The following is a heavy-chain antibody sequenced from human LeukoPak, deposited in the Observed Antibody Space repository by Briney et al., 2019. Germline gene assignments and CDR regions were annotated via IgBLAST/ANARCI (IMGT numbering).Heavy chain of an antibody. J-gene: IGHJ4*02. CDR3: ARGRDYYDSSGYSRTLDY. CDR2: ISAYNGNT. V-gene: IGHV1-18*01. D-gene: IGHD3-22*01. CDR1: GGTFSSYA. Sequence: GASVTVSCKASGGTFSSYAISWVRQAPGQGLEWMGWISAYNGNTNYAQKLQGRVTMTTDTSTSTAYMELRSLRSDDTAVYYCARGRDYYDSSGYSRTLDYWGQGTLVTVSS.